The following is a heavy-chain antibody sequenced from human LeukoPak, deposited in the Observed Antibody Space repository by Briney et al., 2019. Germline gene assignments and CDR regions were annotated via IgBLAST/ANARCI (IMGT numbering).Heavy chain of an antibody. D-gene: IGHD5-12*01. V-gene: IGHV1-2*04. CDR2: INPNSGGT. CDR1: GYTFTGYY. CDR3: ARDGGIVATITFDY. Sequence: ASVKVSCKASGYTFTGYYMHWVRQAPGQGLEWMGWINPNSGGTNYAQKFQGWVTMTRDTSISTAYMELSRLRPDDTAVYYCARDGGIVATITFDYWGQGTLVTVSS. J-gene: IGHJ4*02.